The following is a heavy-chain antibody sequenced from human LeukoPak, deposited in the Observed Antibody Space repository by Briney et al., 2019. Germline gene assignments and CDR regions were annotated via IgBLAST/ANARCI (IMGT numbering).Heavy chain of an antibody. Sequence: GESLKISCKGSGYSFTSYWIGWVRQMPGKGLEWMGIIYPGDSDTRYSPSFQGQVTISADKSISTAYLQWSSLKASDTAMYYCARVRGYYGSGSYSIFDYWGQGTLVTVSS. V-gene: IGHV5-51*01. CDR2: IYPGDSDT. CDR3: ARVRGYYGSGSYSIFDY. J-gene: IGHJ4*02. D-gene: IGHD3-10*01. CDR1: GYSFTSYW.